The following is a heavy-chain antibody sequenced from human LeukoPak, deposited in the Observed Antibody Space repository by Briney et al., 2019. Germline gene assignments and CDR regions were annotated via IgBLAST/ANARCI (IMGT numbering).Heavy chain of an antibody. CDR1: GYTFTSYG. V-gene: IGHV1-18*01. CDR2: ISAYNGNT. CDR3: ARATRIHDAFDI. D-gene: IGHD1-14*01. J-gene: IGHJ3*02. Sequence: GASVKVSCTASGYTFTSYGISWVRQAPGQGLEWMGWISAYNGNTNYAQKLQGRVTMTRDTSTSTVYMELSSLRSEDTAVYYCARATRIHDAFDIWGQGTMVTVSS.